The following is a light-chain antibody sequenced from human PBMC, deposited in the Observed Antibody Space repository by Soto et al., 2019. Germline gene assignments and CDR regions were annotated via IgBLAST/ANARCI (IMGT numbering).Light chain of an antibody. CDR2: DVS. CDR1: SSDVGGYNH. CDR3: SSYTATRTVV. J-gene: IGLJ3*02. Sequence: QSVLTQPASVSGSPGQSITIACTGTSSDVGGYNHVSWYQVHPGKAPRLVIYDVSIRPPAVSDRFSGSTSGNTASLTISGLQAEDEADYYCSSYTATRTVVFGGGTKLTVL. V-gene: IGLV2-14*03.